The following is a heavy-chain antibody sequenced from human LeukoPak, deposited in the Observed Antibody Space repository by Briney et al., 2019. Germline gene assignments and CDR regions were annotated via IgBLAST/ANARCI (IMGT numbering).Heavy chain of an antibody. J-gene: IGHJ6*02. CDR2: ISYDGSNK. CDR3: ARGYYDFWSGYYGWRDYYYGMDV. V-gene: IGHV3-30-3*01. Sequence: GGSLRLSCAASGFTFSSYAMHWVRQAPGKGLEWVAVISYDGSNKYYADSVKGRSTISRDNSKNTLYLQMNSLRAEDTAVYYCARGYYDFWSGYYGWRDYYYGMDVWGQGTTVTVSS. D-gene: IGHD3-3*01. CDR1: GFTFSSYA.